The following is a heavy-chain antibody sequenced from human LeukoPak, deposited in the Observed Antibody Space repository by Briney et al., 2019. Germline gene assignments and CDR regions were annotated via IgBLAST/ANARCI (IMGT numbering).Heavy chain of an antibody. CDR2: ISSSSSSYT. CDR3: ARAKRYSYVDY. J-gene: IGHJ4*02. Sequence: GGSLRLSCAASGFTFSNAWMSGVRQAPGKGLEWVSYISSSSSSYTNYADSVKGRFTISRDNAKNSLYLQMNSLRAEDTAVYYCARAKRYSYVDYWGQGTLVTVSS. CDR1: GFTFSNAW. V-gene: IGHV3-11*05. D-gene: IGHD5-18*01.